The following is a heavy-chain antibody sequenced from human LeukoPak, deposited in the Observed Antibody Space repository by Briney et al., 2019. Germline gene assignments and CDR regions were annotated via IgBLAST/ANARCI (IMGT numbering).Heavy chain of an antibody. CDR1: GFTFSSYA. D-gene: IGHD6-19*01. CDR3: AKEATSGWYTEENNWFDP. V-gene: IGHV3-23*01. J-gene: IGHJ5*02. Sequence: GGSLRLSCAASGFTFSSYAMSWVRQAPGKGLEWVSAISGSGGSTYYADSVKGRFTISRDNSKNTLYLQMNSLRAEDTAVYYCAKEATSGWYTEENNWFDPWGQGTLVTVSS. CDR2: ISGSGGST.